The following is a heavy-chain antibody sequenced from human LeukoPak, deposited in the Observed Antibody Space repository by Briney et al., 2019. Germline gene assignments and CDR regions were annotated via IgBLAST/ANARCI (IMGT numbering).Heavy chain of an antibody. V-gene: IGHV1-46*01. CDR1: GYTFTSYY. J-gene: IGHJ4*02. D-gene: IGHD2-21*02. CDR3: ARDAQTDTSDY. Sequence: ASVKVSCKASGYTFTSYYMHWVRQAPGQGLEGMGIINPSGGSTSYAQKFQGRVTMTRDTSTSTVYMELSSLRSEDTAVYYWARDAQTDTSDYWGQGTLVTVSS. CDR2: INPSGGST.